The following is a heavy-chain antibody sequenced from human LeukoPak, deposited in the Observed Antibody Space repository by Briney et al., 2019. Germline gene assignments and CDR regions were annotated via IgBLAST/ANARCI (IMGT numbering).Heavy chain of an antibody. CDR1: GFTFDDYA. CDR2: ISWNSGSI. J-gene: IGHJ4*02. D-gene: IGHD4-23*01. Sequence: GGSLRLSCAASGFTFDDYAMHWVRQAAGEGLEWVSGISWNSGSIGYADSVKGRFTISRDNAKNSLYLQMNSLRAEDTALYYCAKDKGTTVATLLDYWGQGTLVTVSS. V-gene: IGHV3-9*01. CDR3: AKDKGTTVATLLDY.